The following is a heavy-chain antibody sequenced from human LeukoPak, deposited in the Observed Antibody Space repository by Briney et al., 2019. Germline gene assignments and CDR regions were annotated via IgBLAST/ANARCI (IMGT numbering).Heavy chain of an antibody. V-gene: IGHV1-2*04. Sequence: ASVKVSCKASGYTFTGYYVHWVRQAPGQGLEWMGWINPNSGGTSYAQEFQGWVTMTRDTSISTAYMELSRLRSDDTAVYYCARGDYFDYWGQGTLVTVSS. CDR2: INPNSGGT. J-gene: IGHJ4*02. CDR1: GYTFTGYY. CDR3: ARGDYFDY.